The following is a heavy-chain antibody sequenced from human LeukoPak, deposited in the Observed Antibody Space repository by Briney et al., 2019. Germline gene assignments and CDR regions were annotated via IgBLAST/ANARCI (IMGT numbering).Heavy chain of an antibody. CDR2: IWYDGSNK. D-gene: IGHD4-17*01. V-gene: IGHV3-33*01. Sequence: GRSLRLSCAASRFTFSNYGMHWVRQAPGKGLEWVAVIWYDGSNKYYADFVKGRFTISRDNSKNTLYLQMNSLRAEDTAVYYCARDRYGDHDYYYGMDVWGQGTTVTVSS. CDR3: ARDRYGDHDYYYGMDV. CDR1: RFTFSNYG. J-gene: IGHJ6*02.